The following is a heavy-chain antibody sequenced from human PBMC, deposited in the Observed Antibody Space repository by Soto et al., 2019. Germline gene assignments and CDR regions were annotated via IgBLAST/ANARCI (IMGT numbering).Heavy chain of an antibody. CDR3: ASTFRGVSTSYN. D-gene: IGHD1-1*01. J-gene: IGHJ4*02. V-gene: IGHV3-74*01. CDR1: GFSLKSFG. Sequence: EVQLVESGGGLVQPGGSLRLSCAASGFSLKSFGMHWVLQVPGKGLEWVARMDIDGSTTSYADSVKGRFTISRDNAKITLYLQMYSLRPENTAVYSCASTFRGVSTSYNGGQGPMATFS. CDR2: MDIDGSTT.